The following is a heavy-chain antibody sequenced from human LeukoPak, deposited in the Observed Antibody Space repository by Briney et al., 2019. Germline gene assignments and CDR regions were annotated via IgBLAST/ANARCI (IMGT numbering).Heavy chain of an antibody. V-gene: IGHV3-30*02. CDR1: GFTFRNHG. Sequence: GGSLRLSCSTSGFTFRNHGMHWVRQAPGKGLEWVAFIRYDELQDYYADSVRGRFTISRDNSKSALYLQMGSLRPEDTAMYYCVRDFSNYVAFFDSWGQGVLVTVSS. CDR2: IRYDELQD. D-gene: IGHD4-11*01. J-gene: IGHJ4*02. CDR3: VRDFSNYVAFFDS.